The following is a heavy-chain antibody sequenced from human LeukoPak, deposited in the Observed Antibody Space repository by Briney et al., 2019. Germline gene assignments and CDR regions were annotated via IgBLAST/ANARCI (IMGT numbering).Heavy chain of an antibody. CDR2: INPSGGSS. D-gene: IGHD1-26*01. CDR3: ARVESWEHSGSSQDAFDI. CDR1: GYTFTKSY. Sequence: ASVKVSCKASGYTFTKSYIHWVRQAPGQGLEWMGIINPSGGSSSYAHKFQGRVTMTRDKSTSTVYMELSSLRSEDTAVYYCARVESWEHSGSSQDAFDIWGQGTMVTVSS. V-gene: IGHV1-46*01. J-gene: IGHJ3*02.